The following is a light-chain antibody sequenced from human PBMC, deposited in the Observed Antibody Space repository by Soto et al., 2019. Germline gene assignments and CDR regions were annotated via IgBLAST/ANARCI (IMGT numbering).Light chain of an antibody. CDR1: QSVLYSSNNKNY. Sequence: DIVMTQSPDSLAVSLGERATIHCKSSQSVLYSSNNKNYFAWYKQKPGQPPKLLIYWASTRESGVPDRFSGSGSGTDFTLTISGLQAEDVAVYYCQQYYGTPFTYGPGTKVDLK. CDR2: WAS. CDR3: QQYYGTPFT. V-gene: IGKV4-1*01. J-gene: IGKJ3*01.